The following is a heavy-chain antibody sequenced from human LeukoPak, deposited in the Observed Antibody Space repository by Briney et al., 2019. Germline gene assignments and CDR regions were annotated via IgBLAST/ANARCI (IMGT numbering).Heavy chain of an antibody. CDR1: GGSISSYY. V-gene: IGHV4-59*01. J-gene: IGHJ5*02. D-gene: IGHD3-10*01. CDR2: IYYSGST. Sequence: SETLSLTCTVSGGSISSYYWSWIRQPPGKGLEWIGYIYYSGSTNYNPSLKSRVPISVDTSKNQFSLKLSSVTAADTAVYYCARGGYVLLWFGESDNWFDPWGQGTLVTVSS. CDR3: ARGGYVLLWFGESDNWFDP.